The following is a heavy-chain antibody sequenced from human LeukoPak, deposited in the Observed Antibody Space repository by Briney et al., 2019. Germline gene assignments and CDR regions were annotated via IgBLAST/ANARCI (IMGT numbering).Heavy chain of an antibody. CDR1: GFTFSDFY. J-gene: IGHJ6*03. CDR2: ISSSGSTI. D-gene: IGHD6-13*01. Sequence: GGSLRLSCAASGFTFSDFYMNWIRQAPGKGLERISYISSSGSTIHYADSVKGRFTISSDNAKNSLYLQMNSLRAGDTAVYYCARDPHIGATAGTVYFYDDYMDVWGKGTTVTVSS. V-gene: IGHV3-11*01. CDR3: ARDPHIGATAGTVYFYDDYMDV.